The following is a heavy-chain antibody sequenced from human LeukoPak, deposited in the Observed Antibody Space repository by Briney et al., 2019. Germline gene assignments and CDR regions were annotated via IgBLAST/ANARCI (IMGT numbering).Heavy chain of an antibody. CDR1: GFTFSSYG. J-gene: IGHJ4*02. D-gene: IGHD3-22*01. CDR3: AREHNYYDSSGYNPCFDY. CDR2: IWYDGSNK. Sequence: GGSLRLSCAPSGFTFSSYGMHWVRQAPGKGLEWVAVIWYDGSNKYYADSVKGRFTISRDNSKNTLYLQMNSLRAEDTAVYYCAREHNYYDSSGYNPCFDYWGQGTLVTVSS. V-gene: IGHV3-33*08.